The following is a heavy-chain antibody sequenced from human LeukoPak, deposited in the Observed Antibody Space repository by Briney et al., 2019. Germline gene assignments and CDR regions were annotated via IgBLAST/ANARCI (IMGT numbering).Heavy chain of an antibody. CDR2: INHSGST. CDR3: ARGQLWSHFDY. D-gene: IGHD5-18*01. CDR1: GGSISSYY. J-gene: IGHJ4*02. Sequence: SETLSLTCTVSGGSISSYYWSWIRQPPGKGLEWIGEINHSGSTNYNPSLKSRVTISVDTSKNQFSLKLSSVTAADTAVYYCARGQLWSHFDYWGQGTLVTVSS. V-gene: IGHV4-34*01.